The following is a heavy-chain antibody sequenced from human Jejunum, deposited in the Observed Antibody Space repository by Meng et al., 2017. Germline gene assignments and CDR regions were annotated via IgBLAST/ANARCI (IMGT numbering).Heavy chain of an antibody. CDR3: ARWAQNTNWHFHY. V-gene: IGHV3-7*01. CDR2: IKQDGSGQ. Sequence: GESLKISCAASGFIFSNYWMSWVRQAPGKGLEWVANIKQDGSGQSYVASVKGRFTVSRDNAKNSLYLQISSLRAEDTAIYFCARWAQNTNWHFHYWGQGTLVTVSS. J-gene: IGHJ4*02. D-gene: IGHD1-1*01. CDR1: GFIFSNYW.